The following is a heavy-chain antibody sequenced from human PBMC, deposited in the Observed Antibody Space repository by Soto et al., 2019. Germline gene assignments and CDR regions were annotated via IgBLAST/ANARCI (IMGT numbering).Heavy chain of an antibody. CDR3: ARGLATLPVFAFDI. CDR1: GISLSTSGVG. Sequence: SGPTLVNPTQTLTLTCTLSGISLSTSGVGLGWIRQTPGKALEWLALVYWNDDKHYSPSLKSRLTITKDTSKNQAILTMADMDPVDTATYYCARGLATLPVFAFDIWGQGTVVTVSS. J-gene: IGHJ3*02. D-gene: IGHD1-1*01. V-gene: IGHV2-5*01. CDR2: VYWNDDK.